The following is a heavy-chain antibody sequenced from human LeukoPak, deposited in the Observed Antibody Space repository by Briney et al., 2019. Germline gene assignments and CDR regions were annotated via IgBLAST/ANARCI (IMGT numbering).Heavy chain of an antibody. CDR3: ARFNKGYGSGSYLYYFDY. CDR2: IYTSGST. D-gene: IGHD3-10*01. V-gene: IGHV4-4*07. Sequence: SETLSLTCTVSGGSISSYYWSWIRQPAGKGLEWIGRIYTSGSTNYNPSLKSRVTMSVDTSKNQFSLKLSSVTAADTAVYYCARFNKGYGSGSYLYYFDYWGQGTLVTVSS. CDR1: GGSISSYY. J-gene: IGHJ4*02.